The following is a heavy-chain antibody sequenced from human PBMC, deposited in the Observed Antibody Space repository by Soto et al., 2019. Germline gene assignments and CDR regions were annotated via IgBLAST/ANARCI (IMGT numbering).Heavy chain of an antibody. Sequence: GGSLRLSCAASGFTFSSYEMNWVRQAPGKGLEWVSYISSSGNTIYYADSVKGRFTISRDNAKNSLYLQMNSLRAEDTAVYYCARDLRSLLRGYSYGPTDSYYYYYGMDVWGQGTTVTVSS. J-gene: IGHJ6*02. CDR2: ISSSGNTI. V-gene: IGHV3-48*03. CDR1: GFTFSSYE. D-gene: IGHD5-18*01. CDR3: ARDLRSLLRGYSYGPTDSYYYYYGMDV.